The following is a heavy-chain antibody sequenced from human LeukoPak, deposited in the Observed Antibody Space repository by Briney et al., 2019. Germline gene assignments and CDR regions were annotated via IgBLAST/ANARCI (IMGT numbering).Heavy chain of an antibody. CDR1: GGSISSYY. CDR2: IYYSGST. J-gene: IGHJ6*02. D-gene: IGHD2-2*01. Sequence: SETLSLTCSVSGGSISSYYWSWIRLPPGKGLEYIGYIYYSGSTNYNPSLKSRVTISEDTSKDQFSLNLTSVTAADTAVYYCARLKCISTTCPSRYVMDVWGQGTTVTVSS. CDR3: ARLKCISTTCPSRYVMDV. V-gene: IGHV4-59*01.